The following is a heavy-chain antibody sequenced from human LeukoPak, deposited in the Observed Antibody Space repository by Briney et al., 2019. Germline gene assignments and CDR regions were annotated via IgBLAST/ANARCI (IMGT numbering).Heavy chain of an antibody. Sequence: ASVKVSCKVSGYTLTELSIHWVRQAPGKGLEWMGGFDPEDGETIYAQKFQGRVTMTEDTSTDTAYMELSSLRSDDTAVYYCARWEWELPLPDDFDYWGQGTLVTVSS. D-gene: IGHD1-26*01. J-gene: IGHJ4*02. V-gene: IGHV1-24*01. CDR2: FDPEDGET. CDR3: ARWEWELPLPDDFDY. CDR1: GYTLTELS.